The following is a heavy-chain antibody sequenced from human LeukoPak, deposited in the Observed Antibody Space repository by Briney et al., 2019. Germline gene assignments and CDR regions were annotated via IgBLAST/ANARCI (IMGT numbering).Heavy chain of an antibody. CDR3: ARDGGSGDYYYYYYMDV. CDR2: ISGSGGST. Sequence: PGGSLRLSCAASGFTFSSYGMSWVRQAPGKGLEWVSAISGSGGSTYYADSVKGRFTISRDNAKNSLYLQMNSLRAEDTAVYYCARDGGSGDYYYYYYMDVWGKGTTVTISS. CDR1: GFTFSSYG. D-gene: IGHD6-19*01. V-gene: IGHV3-23*01. J-gene: IGHJ6*03.